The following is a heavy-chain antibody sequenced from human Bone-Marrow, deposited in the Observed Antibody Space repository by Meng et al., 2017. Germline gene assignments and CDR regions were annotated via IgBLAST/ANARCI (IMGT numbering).Heavy chain of an antibody. J-gene: IGHJ3*02. Sequence: SETLSLTCTVSGGSISSSSYYWGWIRQPPGKGLEWTGSIYYSGSTYYNPSLKSRVTISVDTSKNQFSLKLSSVTAADTAVYYCARDFPGYCSGGSCYSVGGDAFDIWGQGTMVTVSS. D-gene: IGHD2-15*01. CDR3: ARDFPGYCSGGSCYSVGGDAFDI. V-gene: IGHV4-39*07. CDR1: GGSISSSSYY. CDR2: IYYSGST.